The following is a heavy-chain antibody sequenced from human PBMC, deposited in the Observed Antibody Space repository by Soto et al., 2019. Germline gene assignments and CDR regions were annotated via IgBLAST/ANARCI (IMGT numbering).Heavy chain of an antibody. CDR3: AKKGLGSLTSYCNSGDCHYAFYI. V-gene: IGHV3-23*01. CDR2: ISGGGDGT. J-gene: IGHJ3*02. Sequence: EVQLLESGGGLVQPGGSLRLSCAASGFTFSNYAMTWVRQAPGKGLEWVSTISGGGDGTFYADSVKGRFIISRDNSRNTVYLQMNSLRAEDTAVFYCAKKGLGSLTSYCNSGDCHYAFYIWCQWTMVTVSS. CDR1: GFTFSNYA. D-gene: IGHD2-21*02.